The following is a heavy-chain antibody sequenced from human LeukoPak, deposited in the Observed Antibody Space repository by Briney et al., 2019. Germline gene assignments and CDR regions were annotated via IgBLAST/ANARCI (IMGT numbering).Heavy chain of an antibody. CDR2: IYTSGST. CDR3: ARVLGSWYPRSWFDP. J-gene: IGHJ5*02. D-gene: IGHD6-13*01. V-gene: IGHV4-4*07. CDR1: GGSISSYY. Sequence: PSETLSLTCTVSGGSISSYYWSWIRQPAGKGLEWIGRIYTSGSTNYNPSLKSRVTMSVDTFKNQFSLKLSSVTAADTAVYYCARVLGSWYPRSWFDPWGQGTLVTVSS.